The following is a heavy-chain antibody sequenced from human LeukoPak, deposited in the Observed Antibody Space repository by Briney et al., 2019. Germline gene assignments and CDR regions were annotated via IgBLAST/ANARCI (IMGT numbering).Heavy chain of an antibody. V-gene: IGHV4-61*08. J-gene: IGHJ4*02. Sequence: SETLSLTCSVSGDSISSGGYYWSWIRQSPGEGLEWIGYIYYSGSTNYNPSLKSRVTISVDTSKNQFSLKLSSVTAADTAVYYCARHGGSLRYLDWFLELWGQGTLVTVSS. D-gene: IGHD3-9*01. CDR2: IYYSGST. CDR3: ARHGGSLRYLDWFLEL. CDR1: GDSISSGGYY.